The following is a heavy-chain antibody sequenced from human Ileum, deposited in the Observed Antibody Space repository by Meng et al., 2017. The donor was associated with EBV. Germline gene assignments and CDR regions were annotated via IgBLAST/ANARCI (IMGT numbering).Heavy chain of an antibody. Sequence: QVQVVQSGSELKKPGAAVTVSCTASGYNFVSFTMNWVRQAPGQGLEWLGWINTNTGDPMYAPGFTGRFVFSSDTSVRTAYLQIIDLKAEDTAVYYCARERLLQGEGGDHWGQGTLVTVSS. CDR3: ARERLLQGEGGDH. CDR2: INTNTGDP. J-gene: IGHJ4*02. CDR1: GYNFVSFT. V-gene: IGHV7-4-1*02. D-gene: IGHD3-10*01.